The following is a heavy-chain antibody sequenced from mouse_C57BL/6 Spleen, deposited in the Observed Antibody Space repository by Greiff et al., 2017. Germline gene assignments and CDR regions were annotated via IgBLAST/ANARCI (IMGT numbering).Heavy chain of an antibody. CDR1: GFTFSSYA. J-gene: IGHJ2*01. Sequence: EVQLVESGGGLVKPGGSLKLSCAASGFTFSSYAMSWVRQTPEKRLEWVATISDGGSYTYYPDNVKGRFTISRDNAKNNRYLQMNHLKSEDTAMYYCARGGYYDYWGQGTTLTVSS. CDR3: ARGGYYDY. V-gene: IGHV5-4*01. CDR2: ISDGGSYT.